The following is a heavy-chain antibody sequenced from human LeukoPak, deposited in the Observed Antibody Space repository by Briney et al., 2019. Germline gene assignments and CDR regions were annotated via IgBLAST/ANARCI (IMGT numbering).Heavy chain of an antibody. J-gene: IGHJ6*03. CDR3: ARHSTGTYYYYYYMDV. CDR1: GYSFTSYW. Sequence: GESLKISCKGSGYSFTSYWIGWVHQMPGKGLEWMGIIYPGDSDTRYSPSFQGQVTISADKSISTAYLQWSSLKASDTAMYHCARHSTGTYYYYYYMDVWGKGTTVTVSS. CDR2: IYPGDSDT. V-gene: IGHV5-51*07. D-gene: IGHD1-1*01.